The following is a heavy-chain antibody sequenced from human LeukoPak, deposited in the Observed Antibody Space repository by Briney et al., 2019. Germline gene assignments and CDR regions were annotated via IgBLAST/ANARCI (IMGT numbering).Heavy chain of an antibody. CDR3: ARDWKQWLADY. D-gene: IGHD6-19*01. Sequence: GGSLRLSCAASGFTFSSYWMSWVRQAPGKGLEWVANINEDGSEKFYVDPVKGRFTISRDSAKNSLYLQMTSLKVDDTAVYYCARDWKQWLADYWGQGILVTVSS. CDR1: GFTFSSYW. V-gene: IGHV3-7*03. CDR2: INEDGSEK. J-gene: IGHJ4*02.